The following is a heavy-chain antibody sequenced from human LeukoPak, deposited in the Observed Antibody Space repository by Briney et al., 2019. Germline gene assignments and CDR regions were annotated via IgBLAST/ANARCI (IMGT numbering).Heavy chain of an antibody. J-gene: IGHJ4*02. CDR1: GGSISSYY. CDR3: ARERIAAAGRGSFDY. Sequence: SETLSLTCTVSGGSISSYYWSWIRQPPGKGLEWIGYIYYSGSTNYNPSLKSRVTISVDTSKNQFSLKLSSVTAVDTAVYYCARERIAAAGRGSFDYWGQGTLVTVSS. CDR2: IYYSGST. V-gene: IGHV4-59*01. D-gene: IGHD6-13*01.